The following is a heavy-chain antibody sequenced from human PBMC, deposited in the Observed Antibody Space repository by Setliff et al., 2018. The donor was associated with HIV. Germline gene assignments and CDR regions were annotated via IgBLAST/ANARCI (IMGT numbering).Heavy chain of an antibody. Sequence: SETLSLTCTVSGGSITSSTYYWGWIRQPPGKGLEWIGTVHYTGNTYHNPALKSRVTISVEVSKNQISLKLTAVTAADSAVYYCAREGDGIDFWGQGTLVTVSS. CDR2: VHYTGNT. J-gene: IGHJ4*02. CDR1: GGSITSSTYY. CDR3: AREGDGIDF. D-gene: IGHD2-21*02. V-gene: IGHV4-39*02.